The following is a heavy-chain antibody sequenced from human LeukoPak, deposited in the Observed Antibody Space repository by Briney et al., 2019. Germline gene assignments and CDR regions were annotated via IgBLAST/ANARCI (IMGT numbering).Heavy chain of an antibody. V-gene: IGHV3-11*04. CDR3: ARSAPDSSSWYVPNWFDP. CDR2: ISSSGSTI. CDR1: GFTFSDYY. Sequence: GGSLRLSCAASGFTFSDYYMSWIRQAPGKGLEWVSYISSSGSTIYYADSVKGRLTISRDNAKNSLYLQMNSLRAEDTAVYYCARSAPDSSSWYVPNWFDPWGQGTLVTVSS. J-gene: IGHJ5*02. D-gene: IGHD6-13*01.